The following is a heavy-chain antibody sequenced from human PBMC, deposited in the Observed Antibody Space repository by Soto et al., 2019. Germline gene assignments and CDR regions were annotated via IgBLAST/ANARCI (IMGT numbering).Heavy chain of an antibody. V-gene: IGHV3-53*01. Sequence: PGGSLRLSCAASGFTVSNTYMTWVRQPPGKGLECVSVIYTAGGTNSADSVKGRFIISRDNSKNTLYLQMNSLSAEDTAVYYWARVPGTRYYDNVKFDYWGQGTLVTV. D-gene: IGHD3-22*01. CDR1: GFTVSNTY. J-gene: IGHJ4*02. CDR2: IYTAGGT. CDR3: ARVPGTRYYDNVKFDY.